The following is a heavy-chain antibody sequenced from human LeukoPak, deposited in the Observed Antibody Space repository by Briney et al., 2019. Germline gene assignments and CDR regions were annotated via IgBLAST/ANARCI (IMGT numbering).Heavy chain of an antibody. Sequence: PGGSLRLSCAASGFIFSSYAMHWVRQAPGKGLEWVGFIRSKAYGGTTEYAASVKGRFTISRDDSKSIAYLQMNSLKTEDTAVYYCTRVLPHTAIQGAPAFDIWGQGTMVTVSS. CDR2: IRSKAYGGTT. J-gene: IGHJ3*02. CDR1: GFIFSSYA. V-gene: IGHV3-49*04. D-gene: IGHD5-18*01. CDR3: TRVLPHTAIQGAPAFDI.